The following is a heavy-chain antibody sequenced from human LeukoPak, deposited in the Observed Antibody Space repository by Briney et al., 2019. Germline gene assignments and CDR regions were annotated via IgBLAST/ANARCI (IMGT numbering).Heavy chain of an antibody. V-gene: IGHV3-23*01. J-gene: IGHJ3*02. CDR1: GFTFSSYA. CDR3: AREGPEARSGVRAFDI. Sequence: GGSLRLSCAASGFTFSSYAMSWVRQAPGKGLEWGSAISGSGGSTYYADSVKGRFTISRDNSKNTLYLQMNSLRAEDTAVYYCAREGPEARSGVRAFDIWGQGTMVTVSS. D-gene: IGHD3-10*01. CDR2: ISGSGGST.